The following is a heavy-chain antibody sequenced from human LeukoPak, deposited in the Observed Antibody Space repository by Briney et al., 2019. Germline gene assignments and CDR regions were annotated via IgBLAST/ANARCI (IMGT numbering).Heavy chain of an antibody. V-gene: IGHV4-59*08. CDR3: ARSYDFWSGYFDY. CDR1: GGSISSYY. D-gene: IGHD3-3*01. CDR2: IYYSGST. Sequence: SETLSLTCTVSGGSISSYYWSWIRQPPGKGLEWIGYIYYSGSTNYNPSLKSRVTISVDTSKNQFSPKLSSVTAADTAVYYCARSYDFWSGYFDYWGQGTLVTVSS. J-gene: IGHJ4*02.